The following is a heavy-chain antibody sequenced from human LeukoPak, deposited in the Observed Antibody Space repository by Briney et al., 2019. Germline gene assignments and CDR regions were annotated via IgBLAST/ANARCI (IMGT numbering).Heavy chain of an antibody. Sequence: SETLSLTCTVSGGSISSYYWSWIRQPAGKGLEWIGRIYTSGSTNYNPSLKSRVTMSVDASKNQFSLKLSSVTAADTAVYYCARDSYYYGSGSYPWFDPWGQGTLVTVSS. J-gene: IGHJ5*02. CDR2: IYTSGST. V-gene: IGHV4-4*07. D-gene: IGHD3-10*01. CDR1: GGSISSYY. CDR3: ARDSYYYGSGSYPWFDP.